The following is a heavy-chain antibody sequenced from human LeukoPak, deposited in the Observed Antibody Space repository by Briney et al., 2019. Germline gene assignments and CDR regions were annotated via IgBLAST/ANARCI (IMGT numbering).Heavy chain of an antibody. J-gene: IGHJ6*02. D-gene: IGHD6-13*01. CDR2: IKQDGSEK. CDR1: GFTFSSYW. Sequence: GGSLRLSCAASGFTFSSYWMSWVRQAPGKGLEWVANIKQDGSEKYYVDSVKGRFTISRDNAKNSLYLQMNSLRAEDTAVYYCARGGSSSHYYYYGMDVWGQGTTVTVSS. V-gene: IGHV3-7*01. CDR3: ARGGSSSHYYYYGMDV.